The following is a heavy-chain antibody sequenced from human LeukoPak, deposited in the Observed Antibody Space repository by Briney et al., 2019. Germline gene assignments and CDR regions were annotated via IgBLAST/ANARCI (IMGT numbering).Heavy chain of an antibody. Sequence: GGSLRLSCAASGFTVSSNYMSWVRQAPGKGLEWVSVIYSGGSTYYADSVKGRFTISRDNSKNTLYLQMNSLRAEDTAVYYGARGTYYDILTGYGPFDYWGQGTLVTVSS. CDR3: ARGTYYDILTGYGPFDY. J-gene: IGHJ4*02. D-gene: IGHD3-9*01. CDR1: GFTVSSNY. CDR2: IYSGGST. V-gene: IGHV3-66*01.